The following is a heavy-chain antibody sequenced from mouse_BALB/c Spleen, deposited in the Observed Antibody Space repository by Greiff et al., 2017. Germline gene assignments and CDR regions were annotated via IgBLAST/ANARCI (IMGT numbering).Heavy chain of an antibody. CDR3: ARWDEYDYDGIYAMDY. CDR1: GYAFTSYN. D-gene: IGHD2-4*01. J-gene: IGHJ4*01. V-gene: IGHV1S135*01. Sequence: VQLQQSGPELVKPGASVKVSCKASGYAFTSYNMYWVKQSHGKSLEWIGYIDPYNGGTSYNQKFKGKATLTVDKSSSTAYMELRSLTSEDSAVYYCARWDEYDYDGIYAMDYWGQGSSVTVAS. CDR2: IDPYNGGT.